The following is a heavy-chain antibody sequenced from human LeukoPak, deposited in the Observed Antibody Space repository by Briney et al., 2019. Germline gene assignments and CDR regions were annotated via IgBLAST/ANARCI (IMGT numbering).Heavy chain of an antibody. CDR1: GYTFTSYY. D-gene: IGHD2-2*01. CDR3: ARGCDIVVVPAATFDY. Sequence: ASVKVSCKASGYTFTSYYMHWVRQAPGQGLEWMGIINPSGGSTSYAQKFQGRVTMTRDTSTSTVYMELSSLRSEDTVVYYCARGCDIVVVPAATFDYWGQGTLVTVSS. V-gene: IGHV1-46*01. J-gene: IGHJ4*02. CDR2: INPSGGST.